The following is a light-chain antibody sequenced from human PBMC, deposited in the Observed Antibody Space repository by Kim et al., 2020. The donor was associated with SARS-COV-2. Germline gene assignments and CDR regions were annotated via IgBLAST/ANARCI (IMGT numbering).Light chain of an antibody. CDR3: NSRDSDSIPYV. Sequence: SSELTQDPAVSVALGQTVRITCQGDSLRASYPTWYQQKPGQAPILVIYGEDDRPSGIPDRFSGSRSGNTASLTITGAQAEDEADYYCNSRDSDSIPYVFGPGTKVTVL. CDR2: GED. V-gene: IGLV3-19*01. CDR1: SLRASY. J-gene: IGLJ1*01.